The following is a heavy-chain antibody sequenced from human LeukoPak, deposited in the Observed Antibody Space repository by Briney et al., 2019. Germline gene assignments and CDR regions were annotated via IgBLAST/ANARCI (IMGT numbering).Heavy chain of an antibody. CDR2: INPSGGTT. CDR1: GYTFTSYH. V-gene: IGHV1-46*01. CDR3: AREAFTTVTTATDAFDF. D-gene: IGHD4-17*01. J-gene: IGHJ3*01. Sequence: GASVKVSCKASGYTFTSYHMHWVRQAPGQGLEWMGIINPSGGTTNYAQKFRGRVTMTRDMSTSTVYMELSSLRSEDTAVYYCAREAFTTVTTATDAFDFWGQGTMVTVSS.